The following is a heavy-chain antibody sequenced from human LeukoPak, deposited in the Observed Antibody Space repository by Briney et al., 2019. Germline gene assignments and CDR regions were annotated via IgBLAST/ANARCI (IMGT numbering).Heavy chain of an antibody. J-gene: IGHJ4*02. D-gene: IGHD6-19*01. V-gene: IGHV4-30-2*01. CDR1: GGSISSGGYY. Sequence: PSQTLSLTCTVSGGSISSGGYYWSWLRQPPGKGLEWIGYIYHSGSTNYNPSLKSRVTISVDKSKNQFSLKLSSVTAADTAVYYCESGSGSGDFDYWGQGTLVTVSS. CDR3: ESGSGSGDFDY. CDR2: IYHSGST.